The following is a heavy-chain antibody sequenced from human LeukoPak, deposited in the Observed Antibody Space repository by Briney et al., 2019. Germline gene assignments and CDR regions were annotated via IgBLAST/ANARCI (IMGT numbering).Heavy chain of an antibody. CDR3: ARGTRYSGYYRGTLQH. D-gene: IGHD5-12*01. V-gene: IGHV1-46*01. J-gene: IGHJ1*01. CDR2: INPSGGST. CDR1: GYTFTSYY. Sequence: ASVKASCKASGYTFTSYYMHWVRQAPGQGLEWMGIINPSGGSTSYAQKFQGRVTMTRDTSTSTVYMELSSLRSDDTAVYYCARGTRYSGYYRGTLQHWGQGTLVTVSS.